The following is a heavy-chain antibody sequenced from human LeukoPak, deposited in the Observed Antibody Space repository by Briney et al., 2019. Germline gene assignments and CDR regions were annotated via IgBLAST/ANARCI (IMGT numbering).Heavy chain of an antibody. CDR1: GASVSSNGYY. CDR2: ISYSGNT. J-gene: IGHJ4*02. Sequence: SETLSLTCTVSGASVSSNGYYWNWIRQPPGKGLEWIGSISYSGNTYYNPSLKSRVTISVDTSKNQFSLKVTSVPSADTAMYYCARHPKCASSPTNFDYWGQGTLVTVSS. CDR3: ARHPKCASSPTNFDY. V-gene: IGHV4-39*01. D-gene: IGHD1-26*01.